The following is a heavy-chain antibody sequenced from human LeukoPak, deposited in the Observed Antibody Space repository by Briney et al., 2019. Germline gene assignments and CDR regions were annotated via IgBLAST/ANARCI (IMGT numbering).Heavy chain of an antibody. CDR1: GYIFTDYG. V-gene: IGHV1-18*01. D-gene: IGHD1/OR15-1a*01. Sequence: ASVKVSCKASGYIFTDYGITWVRQAPGQGLEWMGWISAYYGNTNYAQKFQDRFTMTTDTSTTTAYMYLRSLRFDDTAVYYCARDLAWGYVEQRLGWLDPWGQGAQVTVSS. J-gene: IGHJ5*02. CDR2: ISAYYGNT. CDR3: ARDLAWGYVEQRLGWLDP.